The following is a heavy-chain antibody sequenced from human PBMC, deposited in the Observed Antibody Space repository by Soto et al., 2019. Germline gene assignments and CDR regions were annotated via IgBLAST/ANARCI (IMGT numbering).Heavy chain of an antibody. J-gene: IGHJ4*02. CDR2: IWYDGSNK. CDR1: GFSFSNYG. CDR3: ARDFNSGNSLAPDF. V-gene: IGHV3-33*01. Sequence: QVQLVESGGGVVQPGTSLRLSCAASGFSFSNYGMHWVRQAPGKGLEWVAIIWYDGSNKYYADSVKGRFTILRDNSKNTRYLQINSLTAVNTAMYHCARDFNSGNSLAPDFWGQGTLVTVSS. D-gene: IGHD1-7*01.